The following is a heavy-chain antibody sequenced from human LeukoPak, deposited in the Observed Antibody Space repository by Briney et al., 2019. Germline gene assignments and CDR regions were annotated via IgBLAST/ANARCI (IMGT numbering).Heavy chain of an antibody. D-gene: IGHD3-9*01. CDR1: GYTFTSYG. CDR2: ISAYNGNT. Sequence: GASVKLSCKASGYTFTSYGISWVRQAPGQGLEWMGWISAYNGNTNYAQKLQGRVTMTTDTSTSTAYMELRSLRSDDTAVYYCARDRYDILTGYYTYYYYYGMDVWGQGTTVTVSS. V-gene: IGHV1-18*01. J-gene: IGHJ6*02. CDR3: ARDRYDILTGYYTYYYYYGMDV.